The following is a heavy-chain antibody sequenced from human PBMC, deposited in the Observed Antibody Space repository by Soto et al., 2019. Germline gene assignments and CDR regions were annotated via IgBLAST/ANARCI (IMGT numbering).Heavy chain of an antibody. Sequence: ASVKVSCKAFGFIFNNYAISWVRQAPGQGLEWMGWISANSGNTNYAQKLQGRVIMTTDTSTSTAYMELRSLRSDDTAVYYCATAGNYDSSGRDFWGQGTLVTVSS. CDR2: ISANSGNT. CDR3: ATAGNYDSSGRDF. CDR1: GFIFNNYA. J-gene: IGHJ4*02. D-gene: IGHD3-22*01. V-gene: IGHV1-18*04.